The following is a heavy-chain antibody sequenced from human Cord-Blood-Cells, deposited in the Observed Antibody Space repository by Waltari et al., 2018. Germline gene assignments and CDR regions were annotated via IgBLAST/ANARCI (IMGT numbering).Heavy chain of an antibody. D-gene: IGHD3-22*01. V-gene: IGHV1-2*04. J-gene: IGHJ4*02. CDR2: INPNSGGT. Sequence: QVQLVQSGAEVKKPGASVKLSCQASGHTSTVYYMHWVRQAPGQGLEWMGWINPNSGGTNYEQKFQGWVTMTRDTSISTAYMELSRLRSDDTAVYYCSRGDCSGYYFDYWGQGTLVTVSS. CDR3: SRGDCSGYYFDY. CDR1: GHTSTVYY.